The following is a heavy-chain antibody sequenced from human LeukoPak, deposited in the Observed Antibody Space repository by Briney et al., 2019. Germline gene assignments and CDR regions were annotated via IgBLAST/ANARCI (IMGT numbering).Heavy chain of an antibody. CDR2: IKEDGREK. Sequence: GGSLILSCAVSGFTFSNYAMSWVRQAPGKGLEWVANIKEDGREKYYVDSVKGRFTLSKDNAKNSVYLQMNSLGAEDTAVYYCARGWGEKGYCRGGTCNNPQFDYWGQGILVTVSS. CDR1: GFTFSNYA. CDR3: ARGWGEKGYCRGGTCNNPQFDY. J-gene: IGHJ4*02. D-gene: IGHD2-15*01. V-gene: IGHV3-7*01.